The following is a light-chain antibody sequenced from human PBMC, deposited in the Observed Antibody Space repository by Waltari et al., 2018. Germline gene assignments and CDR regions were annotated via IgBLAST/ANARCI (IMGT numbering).Light chain of an antibody. CDR1: HGIGTN. J-gene: IGKJ2*01. CDR2: DAS. Sequence: EIVMTQSPAILSVSPGAGATLSCRASHGIGTNLAWYQKKPGQAHRLLIYDASTRAPGIPARFTSGGSETEFTLVISSLQSEDSALYFCQQYRDWYSFGQGTKLEIK. CDR3: QQYRDWYS. V-gene: IGKV3-15*01.